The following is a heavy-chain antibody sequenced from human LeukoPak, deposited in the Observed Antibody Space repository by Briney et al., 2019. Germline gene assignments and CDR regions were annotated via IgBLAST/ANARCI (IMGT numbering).Heavy chain of an antibody. J-gene: IGHJ4*02. V-gene: IGHV1-2*02. Sequence: VKVSCKASGYTFTAYYMHWVRQAPGQGLEWMGWINPNSGATIYAQNFQGRVTMTTDTSISSAYMELTRLGSDDTAVYYCARTGSFDYWGQGTLVTVSS. CDR1: GYTFTAYY. CDR3: ARTGSFDY. D-gene: IGHD1-14*01. CDR2: INPNSGAT.